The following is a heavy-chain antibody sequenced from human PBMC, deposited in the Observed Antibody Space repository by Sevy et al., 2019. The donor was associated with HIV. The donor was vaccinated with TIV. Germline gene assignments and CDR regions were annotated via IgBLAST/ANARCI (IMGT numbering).Heavy chain of an antibody. CDR1: GFTFSSYS. CDR2: ISSSSSYI. Sequence: GGSLRLSCVASGFTFSSYSMNWVRQAPGKGLEWVSSISSSSSYIYYADSVKGRFTISRDNAKNSLYLQMNSLRAEDTAVYYCARDRGITMVRGAPDYWGQGTLVTVSS. J-gene: IGHJ4*02. D-gene: IGHD3-10*01. CDR3: ARDRGITMVRGAPDY. V-gene: IGHV3-21*01.